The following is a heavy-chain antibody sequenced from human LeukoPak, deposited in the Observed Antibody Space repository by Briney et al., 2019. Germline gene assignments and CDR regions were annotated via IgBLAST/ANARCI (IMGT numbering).Heavy chain of an antibody. CDR2: INPNSGGT. CDR1: GYTFTGYY. Sequence: ASVKVSCKASGYTFTGYYIHWVRQAPGQGLEWMGWINPNSGGTKYAQKFQGRVTMTRDTSISTAYMELTRLRSDDTAVYYCSRVPTVSAFDIWGQGTMVTVSS. D-gene: IGHD4-17*01. CDR3: SRVPTVSAFDI. V-gene: IGHV1-2*02. J-gene: IGHJ3*02.